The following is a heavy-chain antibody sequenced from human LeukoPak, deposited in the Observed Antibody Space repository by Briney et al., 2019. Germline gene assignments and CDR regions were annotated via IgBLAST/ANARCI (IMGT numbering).Heavy chain of an antibody. Sequence: GGSLTLSCAASGFTFSSYGMHWVRQPPGKGLEWVALIWYDGSNKYYADSVKGRFTISRDNSKNTLYLQMNSLRAEDTAVYYCARALFNYDSSGLTYWGQGTLVTVSS. D-gene: IGHD3-22*01. V-gene: IGHV3-33*01. CDR1: GFTFSSYG. J-gene: IGHJ4*02. CDR3: ARALFNYDSSGLTY. CDR2: IWYDGSNK.